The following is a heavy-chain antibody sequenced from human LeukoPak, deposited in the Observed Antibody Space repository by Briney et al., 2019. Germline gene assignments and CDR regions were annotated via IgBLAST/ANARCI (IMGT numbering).Heavy chain of an antibody. V-gene: IGHV3-48*02. D-gene: IGHD6-13*01. J-gene: IGHJ4*01. Sequence: GGSVRLPCRASGFTLWSYSMHWVREAPGRGGEWVSYISRRRSTIYYADSVRGRFTISRDNDKNSLYLQMNSLRDKDTAVCYCARGGYSSSWYCDYWGPGTIVTACS. CDR3: ARGGYSSSWYCDY. CDR1: GFTLWSYS. CDR2: ISRRRSTI.